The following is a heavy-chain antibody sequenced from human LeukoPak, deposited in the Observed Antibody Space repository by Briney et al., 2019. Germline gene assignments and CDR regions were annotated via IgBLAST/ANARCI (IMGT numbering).Heavy chain of an antibody. V-gene: IGHV1-18*01. CDR2: ISAYNGNT. J-gene: IGHJ4*02. CDR1: GYTFTSYG. Sequence: GASVKVSCKASGYTFTSYGISWVRQAPGHGREWMGWISAYNGNTNYAQKLQGRVTMTTDTSTSTAYMEMRSLRSDDTAVYYCARDPNYDILTGYYSDYWGQGTLVTVSS. CDR3: ARDPNYDILTGYYSDY. D-gene: IGHD3-9*01.